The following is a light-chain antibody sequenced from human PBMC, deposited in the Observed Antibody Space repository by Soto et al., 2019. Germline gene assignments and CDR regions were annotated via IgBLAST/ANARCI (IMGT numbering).Light chain of an antibody. J-gene: IGKJ5*01. V-gene: IGKV3-15*01. CDR2: GAS. CDR1: QSVSSN. CDR3: QQYNTWPPIT. Sequence: ELVMTQSPATLSVSPGERATLSCRASQSVSSNLAWYQQKPGQAPRLLIYGASTRATGIPARFSGSGSGTEFTFTISSLQSEDFAVYYFQQYNTWPPITFGQGTRLEIK.